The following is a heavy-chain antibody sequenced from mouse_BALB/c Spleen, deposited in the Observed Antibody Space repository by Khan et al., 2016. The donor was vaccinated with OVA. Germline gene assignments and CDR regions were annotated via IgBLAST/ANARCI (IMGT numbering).Heavy chain of an antibody. D-gene: IGHD2-14*01. V-gene: IGHV1-4*01. J-gene: IGHJ4*01. Sequence: QVQLQQSGAELARPGASVKMSCKASGYTFPSNTMHWVKQRPGQGLEWIGYINPRSDYTIYNQKFKDKATLTADISSTTACMQLSSLTSDDSAVYYCARRTTGYAMDYWGQGTSVTVSS. CDR1: GYTFPSNT. CDR3: ARRTTGYAMDY. CDR2: INPRSDYT.